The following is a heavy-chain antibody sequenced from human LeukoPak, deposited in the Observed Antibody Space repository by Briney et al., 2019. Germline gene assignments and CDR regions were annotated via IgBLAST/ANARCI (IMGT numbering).Heavy chain of an antibody. Sequence: PPETLSLTCTVSGGSISSYYWSWIRQPPGKGLEWIGYIYYSGSTNYNPSLKSRVTISVDTSKNQFSLKMSSVTAADTAVYYCARGLSAHGSGSYYPWGYYYYMDVWGKGTTVTISS. CDR3: ARGLSAHGSGSYYPWGYYYYMDV. CDR1: GGSISSYY. J-gene: IGHJ6*03. V-gene: IGHV4-59*01. CDR2: IYYSGST. D-gene: IGHD3-10*01.